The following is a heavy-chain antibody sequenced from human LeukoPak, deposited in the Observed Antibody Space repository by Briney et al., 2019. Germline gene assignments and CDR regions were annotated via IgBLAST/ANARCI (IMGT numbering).Heavy chain of an antibody. V-gene: IGHV1-69*01. Sequence: GASVKVSCKASGGTFSSYAISWVRQAPGQGLEWMGGIIPIFGTANYAQKFQGRVTITADESTSTAYMELSSLRSEDTAVYYCAGGGKKAKLRNGFAPWGQGPLVTVSS. CDR2: IIPIFGTA. J-gene: IGHJ5*02. D-gene: IGHD3-16*01. CDR3: AGGGKKAKLRNGFAP. CDR1: GGTFSSYA.